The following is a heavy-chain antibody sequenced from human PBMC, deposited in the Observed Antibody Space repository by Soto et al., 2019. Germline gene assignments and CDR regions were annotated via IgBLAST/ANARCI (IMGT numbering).Heavy chain of an antibody. D-gene: IGHD3-3*01. CDR2: ISGSGGST. CDR1: GFTFSSYA. CDR3: AGSITIFGVVSYYYGMDV. V-gene: IGHV3-23*01. Sequence: PGGSLRLSCAASGFTFSSYAMSWVRQAPGKGLEWVSAISGSGGSTYYADSVKGRFTISRDNSKNTLYLQMNSLRAEDTAVYYCAGSITIFGVVSYYYGMDVWGQGTTVTVSS. J-gene: IGHJ6*02.